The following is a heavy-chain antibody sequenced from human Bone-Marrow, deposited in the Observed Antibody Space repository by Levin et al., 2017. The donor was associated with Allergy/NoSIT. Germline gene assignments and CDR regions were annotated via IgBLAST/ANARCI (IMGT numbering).Heavy chain of an antibody. CDR1: GFTVNNAW. J-gene: IGHJ4*02. V-gene: IGHV3-15*07. CDR2: IKSETDGGTA. CDR3: TLERTGSGTGYFIG. D-gene: IGHD3/OR15-3a*01. Sequence: GGSLRLSCAASGFTVNNAWMNWVRQTPGKGLEWVGRIKSETDGGTADYAAPVKGRFTISRDDSKNILYLQMNSLRTEDTAVYSCTLERTGSGTGYFIGWGQGTLVTVSS.